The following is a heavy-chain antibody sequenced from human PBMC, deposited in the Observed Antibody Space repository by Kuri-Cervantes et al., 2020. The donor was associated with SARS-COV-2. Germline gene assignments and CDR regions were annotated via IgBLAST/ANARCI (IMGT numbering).Heavy chain of an antibody. Sequence: KVSCKGCGYRFTSYWISWVRQMPGKGLEWMGRIDPSDSYTNYSPSFQGHVTISADKSISTAYLQWSSLKASDTAMYYCARQGRELFQWSNDFDYWGQGTLVTVSS. CDR1: GYRFTSYW. D-gene: IGHD1-26*01. CDR2: IDPSDSYT. J-gene: IGHJ4*02. CDR3: ARQGRELFQWSNDFDY. V-gene: IGHV5-10-1*01.